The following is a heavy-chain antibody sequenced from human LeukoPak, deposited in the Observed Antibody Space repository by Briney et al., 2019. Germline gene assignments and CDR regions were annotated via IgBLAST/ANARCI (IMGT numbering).Heavy chain of an antibody. CDR2: MYYSGST. Sequence: KSSETLSLTCTVSGGSISSYYWSWIRQPPGKGLEWIGYMYYSGSTNYNPSLKSRVTISVDMSKNQVSLKLSSVTAADTAVYYCARGTMVRGPLIDYWGQGTLVTVSS. J-gene: IGHJ4*02. D-gene: IGHD3-10*01. CDR1: GGSISSYY. CDR3: ARGTMVRGPLIDY. V-gene: IGHV4-59*12.